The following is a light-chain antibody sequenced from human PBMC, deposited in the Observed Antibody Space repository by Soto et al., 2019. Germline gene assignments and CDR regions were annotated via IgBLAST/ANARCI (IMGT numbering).Light chain of an antibody. CDR3: HQFGDSPQT. V-gene: IGKV3-20*01. J-gene: IGKJ1*01. CDR2: GTT. CDR1: QSLSVSY. Sequence: EIVLTQSPGTLSLSPGDRATLSCRASQSLSVSYIAWYQQRPGQAPRLLIYGTTTRATGIPDRFSGSGSGTDFILAISGLEPEDFAVYYCHQFGDSPQTFGQGTSVEI.